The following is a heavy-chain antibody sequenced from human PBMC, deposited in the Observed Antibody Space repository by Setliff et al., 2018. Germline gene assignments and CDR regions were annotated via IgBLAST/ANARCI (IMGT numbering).Heavy chain of an antibody. CDR3: ARGALGAALGRDPFDF. D-gene: IGHD6-6*01. CDR2: INPNNGDT. J-gene: IGHJ4*02. CDR1: GYTFTGYY. V-gene: IGHV1-2*06. Sequence: ASVKVSCKASGYTFTGYYIHWVRQATGQRLEWMGRINPNNGDTDYVLKFQGRVTMIRDTSKSTVYMELRSLRLDDTAVFYCARGALGAALGRDPFDFWGQGTMVTVSS.